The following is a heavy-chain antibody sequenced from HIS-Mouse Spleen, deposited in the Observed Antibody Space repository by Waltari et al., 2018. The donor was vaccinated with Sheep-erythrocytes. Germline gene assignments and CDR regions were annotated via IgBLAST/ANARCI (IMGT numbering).Heavy chain of an antibody. CDR3: ASSSSSWYWYFDL. Sequence: EVQLVESGGGLVQPGGSLRLSCAASGFPFSSYSMNWVRQAPGKGLEWVSYMSSSSSTIYYADSVKGRFTISRDNAKTSLYLQMNSLRAEDTAVYYCASSSSSWYWYFDLWGRGTLVTVSS. CDR2: MSSSSSTI. J-gene: IGHJ2*01. V-gene: IGHV3-48*01. D-gene: IGHD6-13*01. CDR1: GFPFSSYS.